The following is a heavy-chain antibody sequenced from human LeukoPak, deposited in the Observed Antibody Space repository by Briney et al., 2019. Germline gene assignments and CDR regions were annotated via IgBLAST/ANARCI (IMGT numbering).Heavy chain of an antibody. CDR3: ATFHQRTGYVWGSSRFDP. CDR2: ISGSGGST. J-gene: IGHJ5*02. Sequence: RGSLRLSCAASGFTFSSYAMSWVRQAPGKGLEWVSAISGSGGSTYYADSVKGRFTISRDNSKNTLYLQMNSLRAEDTAVYYCATFHQRTGYVWGSSRFDPWGQGTLVTVSS. V-gene: IGHV3-23*01. CDR1: GFTFSSYA. D-gene: IGHD3-16*01.